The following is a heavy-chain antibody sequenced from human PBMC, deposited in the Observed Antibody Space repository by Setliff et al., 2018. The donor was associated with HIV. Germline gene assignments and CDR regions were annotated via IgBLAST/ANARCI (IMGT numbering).Heavy chain of an antibody. CDR3: ARTWGAGVTGYWFEP. Sequence: ASVKVSCKASGYTFTKFDINWVRQATGQGLEWMGWMNPNSGNTGFAQKFQGRVTMTRNTSISTSYMELRSLRSEDTAVYFCARTWGAGVTGYWFEPWGQGTRVTVSS. D-gene: IGHD3-9*01. CDR1: GYTFTKFD. V-gene: IGHV1-8*01. J-gene: IGHJ5*02. CDR2: MNPNSGNT.